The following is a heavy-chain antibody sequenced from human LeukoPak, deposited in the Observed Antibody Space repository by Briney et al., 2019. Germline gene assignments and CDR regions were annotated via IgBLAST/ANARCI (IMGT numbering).Heavy chain of an antibody. Sequence: GGSLRLSCAASGFTFRTYAMHWVRQAPGKGLVWVSRINSDGSSTSYADSVKGRFTISRDNAKNTLYLQMNSLRAEDTAVYYCASLDRIAAVGNWFDPWGQGTLVTVSS. J-gene: IGHJ5*02. CDR1: GFTFRTYA. D-gene: IGHD6-13*01. V-gene: IGHV3-74*01. CDR2: INSDGSST. CDR3: ASLDRIAAVGNWFDP.